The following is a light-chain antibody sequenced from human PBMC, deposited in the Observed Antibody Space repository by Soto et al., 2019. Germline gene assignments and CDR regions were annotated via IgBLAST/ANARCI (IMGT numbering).Light chain of an antibody. Sequence: QSVLTRPPSASGTPGQRVTISCSGSGSNIGSNTVNWYQQLPGTAAKLLIYSNNQRPSGVPDRFSGSKSGTSASLAISGLQSEDEADYYCAAWDDSLNGHVFGTGTKVTVL. V-gene: IGLV1-44*01. CDR1: GSNIGSNT. CDR3: AAWDDSLNGHV. CDR2: SNN. J-gene: IGLJ1*01.